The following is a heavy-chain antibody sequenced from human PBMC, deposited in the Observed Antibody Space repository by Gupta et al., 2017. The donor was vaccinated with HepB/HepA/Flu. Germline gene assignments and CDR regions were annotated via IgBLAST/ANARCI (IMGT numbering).Heavy chain of an antibody. V-gene: IGHV3-7*01. D-gene: IGHD2-15*01. CDR1: GFTFSRYW. Sequence: EVQLVESGGGLVQPGGSLRLSCAASGFTFSRYWMSWVRQAPGKGLEWVANIKQDGSEKYYVDSVKGRFTISRDNAKNSLYLQMNSLRAEDTAVYYCARDAHFYCSGGSCYEFDYWGQGTLVTVSS. J-gene: IGHJ4*02. CDR2: IKQDGSEK. CDR3: ARDAHFYCSGGSCYEFDY.